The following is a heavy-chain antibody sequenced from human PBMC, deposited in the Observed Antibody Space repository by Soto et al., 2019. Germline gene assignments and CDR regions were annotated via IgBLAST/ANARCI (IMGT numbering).Heavy chain of an antibody. CDR3: TTDVSVTYYYDSSGYPNWFDP. V-gene: IGHV3-15*01. Sequence: AGGSLRLSCAASGFTFSNAWMSWVRQAPGKGLEWVGRIKSKTDGGTTDYAAPVKGRFTISRDDSKNTLYLQMNSLKTEDTAVYYCTTDVSVTYYYDSSGYPNWFDPWGQGTLVTVS. CDR2: IKSKTDGGTT. D-gene: IGHD3-22*01. J-gene: IGHJ5*02. CDR1: GFTFSNAW.